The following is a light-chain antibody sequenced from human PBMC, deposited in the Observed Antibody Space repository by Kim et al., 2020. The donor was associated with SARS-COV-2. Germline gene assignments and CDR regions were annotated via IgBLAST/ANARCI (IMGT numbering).Light chain of an antibody. CDR1: QTISTW. CDR2: LAS. J-gene: IGKJ2*01. Sequence: SASVGSRVTITYRASQTISTWLAWYQQKPGKAPKLLLYLASTLESGVPSRFSGSGSGTEFTLTIDSLQPDDFATYYCQHYIRFPYTFGQGTKLEI. CDR3: QHYIRFPYT. V-gene: IGKV1-5*03.